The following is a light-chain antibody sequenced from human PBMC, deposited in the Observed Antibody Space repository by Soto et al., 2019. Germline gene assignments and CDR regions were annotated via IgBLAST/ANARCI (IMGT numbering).Light chain of an antibody. CDR3: QQRSNWPPST. CDR1: QSVSNY. CDR2: DAS. J-gene: IGKJ5*01. Sequence: EIVLTQSPVTLSLSPGERATLSCRASQSVSNYLAWYQQKPGQAPRLLIYDASNRATGIPARFSGSGSGTVFTLTISSLETEDFAVYYCQQRSNWPPSTFGQGTRLEIK. V-gene: IGKV3-11*01.